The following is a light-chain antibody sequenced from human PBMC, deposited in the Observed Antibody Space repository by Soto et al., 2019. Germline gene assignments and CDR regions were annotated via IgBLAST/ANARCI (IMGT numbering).Light chain of an antibody. CDR2: GAS. CDR1: QSVSGD. J-gene: IGKJ1*01. Sequence: EIVMTQSPATLSMSPGERATLSCRASQSVSGDLAWYQQKPGQAPRLLIHGASARATGIPARFSGSGSGTEFTLTISSLRSEDFAVYSCQQYNNWPWTFGQGTKVEIK. CDR3: QQYNNWPWT. V-gene: IGKV3-15*01.